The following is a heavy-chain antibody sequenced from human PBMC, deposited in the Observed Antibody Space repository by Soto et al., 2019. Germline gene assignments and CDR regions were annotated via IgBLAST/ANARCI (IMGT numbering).Heavy chain of an antibody. J-gene: IGHJ4*02. V-gene: IGHV1-8*01. CDR3: ARVPYSDSCGYSRHFDY. D-gene: IGHD3-22*01. CDR2: MNPNSGNT. Sequence: QVQLVQSGAEVKKPGASVKVSCKASGYTFTSYDINWVRQATGQGLEWMGWMNPNSGNTGYAQKFQGRVTMTRTTPIRTAYMELSSLSSEDTAVYYCARVPYSDSCGYSRHFDYWGQGTLVTVSS. CDR1: GYTFTSYD.